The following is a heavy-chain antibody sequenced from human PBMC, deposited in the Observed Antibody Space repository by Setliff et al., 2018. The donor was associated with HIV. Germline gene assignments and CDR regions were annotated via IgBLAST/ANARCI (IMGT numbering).Heavy chain of an antibody. D-gene: IGHD3-22*01. Sequence: GGSLRLSCAASGFVFRNYNMNWVRQAPGKGLEWVSSVSSDGRYIYYADSVRGRFTISRDDAKSSLCLQMYSLRAEDTAIYYCARDRASSAYYSHFDYWGQGNMVTVSS. V-gene: IGHV3-21*06. J-gene: IGHJ4*02. CDR2: VSSDGRYI. CDR1: GFVFRNYN. CDR3: ARDRASSAYYSHFDY.